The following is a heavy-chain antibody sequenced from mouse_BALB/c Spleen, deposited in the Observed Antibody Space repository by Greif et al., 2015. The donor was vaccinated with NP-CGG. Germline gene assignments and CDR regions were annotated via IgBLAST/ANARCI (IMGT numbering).Heavy chain of an antibody. CDR1: GYSFTSYY. J-gene: IGHJ1*01. Sequence: VKVVESGPELVKPGASVKISCKASGYSFTSYYIHWVKQRPGQGLEWIGWIFPGSGNTKYNEKFKGKATLTADTSSSTAYMQLSSLTSEDSAVYFCARGGGNYVGYWYFDVWGAGTTVTVSS. CDR2: IFPGSGNT. CDR3: ARGGGNYVGYWYFDV. V-gene: IGHV1-66*01. D-gene: IGHD2-1*01.